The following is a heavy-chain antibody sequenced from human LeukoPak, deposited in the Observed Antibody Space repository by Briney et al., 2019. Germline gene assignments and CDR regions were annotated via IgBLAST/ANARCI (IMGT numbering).Heavy chain of an antibody. CDR1: GGSISGSGYY. D-gene: IGHD4-11*01. CDR3: ARGFYSPHY. Sequence: SETLSLTCSVSGGSISGSGYYWAWIRQPPGKGLEWIGYIYYSGRTYYNPSLKSRITISVDTSKNQFSLKLSSVTAADTAVYYCARGFYSPHYWGQGTLVTVSS. J-gene: IGHJ4*02. CDR2: IYYSGRT. V-gene: IGHV4-39*07.